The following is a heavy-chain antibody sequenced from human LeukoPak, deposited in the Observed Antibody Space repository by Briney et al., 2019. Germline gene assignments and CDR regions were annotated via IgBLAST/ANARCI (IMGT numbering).Heavy chain of an antibody. CDR2: ITTSGATT. V-gene: IGHV3-23*01. CDR1: GFTFSSYG. J-gene: IGHJ4*02. D-gene: IGHD3-22*01. Sequence: GGSLRLSCAASGFTFSSYGMHWVRQAPGKGLEWVSFITTSGATTSYADSVKGRFTISRDNPRNTLYMQMNSLRGEDTALYYCAIMHGYYDGSGYWVQWGQGTLVTVSS. CDR3: AIMHGYYDGSGYWVQ.